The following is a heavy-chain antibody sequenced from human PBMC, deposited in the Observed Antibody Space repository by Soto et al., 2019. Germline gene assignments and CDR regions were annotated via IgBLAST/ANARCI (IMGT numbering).Heavy chain of an antibody. CDR3: ARVFTMVRGAVGY. CDR1: GYTFTSYD. V-gene: IGHV1-8*01. D-gene: IGHD3-10*01. Sequence: ASVKVSCKASGYTFTSYDINWVRQATGQGLEWMGWMNPNSGNTGYAQKFQGRVTMTRDTSISTAYVELSSLRSEDTAVYYCARVFTMVRGAVGYWGQGTLVTVSS. CDR2: MNPNSGNT. J-gene: IGHJ4*02.